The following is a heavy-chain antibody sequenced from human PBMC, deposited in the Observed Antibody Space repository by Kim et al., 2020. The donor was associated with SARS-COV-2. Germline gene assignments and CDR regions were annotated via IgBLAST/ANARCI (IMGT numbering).Heavy chain of an antibody. Sequence: SETLSLTCTVSGGSVSSGSYYWSWIRQPPGKGLEWIGYIYYSGSTNYNPSLKSRVTISVDTSKNQFSLKLSSVTAADTAVYYCARDVKGDTAMAPSYYYYYGMDVWGQGTTVTVSS. CDR3: ARDVKGDTAMAPSYYYYYGMDV. CDR1: GGSVSSGSYY. V-gene: IGHV4-61*01. J-gene: IGHJ6*02. CDR2: IYYSGST. D-gene: IGHD5-18*01.